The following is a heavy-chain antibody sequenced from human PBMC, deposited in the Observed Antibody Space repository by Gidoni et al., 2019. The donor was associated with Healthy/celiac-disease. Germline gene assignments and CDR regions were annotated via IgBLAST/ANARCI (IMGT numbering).Heavy chain of an antibody. Sequence: EVQLVQSGAEVKTPESSRRIHCKGSVYSFRSDWIGWVRQMPGKGLEWMGISYPGDSDTRYIPSFQGQVTISADKSIITAYLQWISLKASDTAMYYCASVPYSGSYGEFDPWGQGTLVTVSS. D-gene: IGHD1-26*01. V-gene: IGHV5-51*01. CDR1: VYSFRSDW. CDR2: SYPGDSDT. J-gene: IGHJ5*02. CDR3: ASVPYSGSYGEFDP.